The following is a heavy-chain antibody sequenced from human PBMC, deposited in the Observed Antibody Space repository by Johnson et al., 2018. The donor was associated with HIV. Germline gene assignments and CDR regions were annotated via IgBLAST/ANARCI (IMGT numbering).Heavy chain of an antibody. Sequence: VQLVESGGGLVQPGGSLRLSCAASGFTFSSYDMHWVRQATGKGLEWVSAIGTAGDTYYPGSVKGRFTISRENAKNSLYLQMNSLRAGDTAVYYCARDPSRSPGAFDIWGQGTMVTVSS. CDR1: GFTFSSYD. CDR3: ARDPSRSPGAFDI. J-gene: IGHJ3*02. V-gene: IGHV3-13*01. CDR2: IGTAGDT.